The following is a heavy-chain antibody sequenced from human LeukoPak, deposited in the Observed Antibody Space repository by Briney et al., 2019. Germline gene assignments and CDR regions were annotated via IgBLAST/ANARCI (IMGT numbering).Heavy chain of an antibody. D-gene: IGHD6-13*01. CDR2: ISSSSSYT. Sequence: GGSLRLSCAASGFTFSDYYMSWLRQAPGKGLEWVSYISSSSSYTNYADSVKGRFTISRDNAKNSLYLQMNSLRAEDTAVYYCARDAVSLAAAGTSDYWGQGSLVTVSS. J-gene: IGHJ4*02. CDR3: ARDAVSLAAAGTSDY. CDR1: GFTFSDYY. V-gene: IGHV3-11*05.